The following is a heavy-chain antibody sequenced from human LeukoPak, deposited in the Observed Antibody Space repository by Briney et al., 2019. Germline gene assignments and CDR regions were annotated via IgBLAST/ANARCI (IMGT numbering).Heavy chain of an antibody. CDR3: ARVHCSSTTCYFPDAFDI. Sequence: PSETLSLTCTVSGGSISSGGYYWSWVRQHPGKALEWIGYIYYSGSTYYSPSLKSRVTISVDTSKNQFSLKLSSVTAADTAVYYCARVHCSSTTCYFPDAFDIWGQGTMVTVSS. CDR1: GGSISSGGYY. D-gene: IGHD2-2*01. CDR2: IYYSGST. J-gene: IGHJ3*02. V-gene: IGHV4-31*03.